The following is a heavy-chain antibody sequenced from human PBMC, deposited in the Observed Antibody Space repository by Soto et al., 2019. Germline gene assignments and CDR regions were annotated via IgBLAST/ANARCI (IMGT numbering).Heavy chain of an antibody. V-gene: IGHV1-24*01. D-gene: IGHD1-26*01. CDR2: FDPEDGET. CDR1: GYTLTELS. CDR3: ATAPVGATRSDAFDI. J-gene: IGHJ3*02. Sequence: ASVKVSCKVSGYTLTELSMHWVRQAPGKGLEWMEGFDPEDGETIYAQKFQGRVTMTEDTSTDTAYMELSSLRSEDTAVYYCATAPVGATRSDAFDIWGQGTMVTVSS.